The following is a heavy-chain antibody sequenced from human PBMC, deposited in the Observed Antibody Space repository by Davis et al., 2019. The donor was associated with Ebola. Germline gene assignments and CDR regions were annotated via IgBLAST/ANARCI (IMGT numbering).Heavy chain of an antibody. Sequence: GGSLRLSCKGFGYSFSDYWISWVRQMPGKGLECMGVIYPGDSDTRYSPSFQGQVTFSVDKSINSVFLHWSSLKASDTAMYYCARRGLAGSSIDSWGQGTLVTVSS. CDR1: GYSFSDYW. CDR2: IYPGDSDT. D-gene: IGHD3-16*01. V-gene: IGHV5-51*01. J-gene: IGHJ4*02. CDR3: ARRGLAGSSIDS.